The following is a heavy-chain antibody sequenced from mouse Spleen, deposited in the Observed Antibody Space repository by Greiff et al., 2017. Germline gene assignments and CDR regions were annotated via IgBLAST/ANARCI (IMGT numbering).Heavy chain of an antibody. Sequence: QVQLQSGPELVKPGASVKISCKASGYAFSSSWMNWVKQRPGKGLEWIGRIYPGDGDTNYNGKFKGKATLTADKSSSTAYMQLSSLTSEDSAVYFCARDYGYYFDYWGQGTTLTVSS. CDR2: IYPGDGDT. D-gene: IGHD1-2*01. CDR3: ARDYGYYFDY. J-gene: IGHJ2*01. CDR1: GYAFSSSW. V-gene: IGHV1-82*01.